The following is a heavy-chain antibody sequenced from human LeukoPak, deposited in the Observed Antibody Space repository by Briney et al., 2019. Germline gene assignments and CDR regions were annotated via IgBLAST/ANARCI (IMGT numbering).Heavy chain of an antibody. CDR3: ARQHPYYYYYYMDV. V-gene: IGHV4-34*01. D-gene: IGHD2-21*01. CDR2: INHSGST. J-gene: IGHJ6*03. CDR1: GGSISSYY. Sequence: SETLSLTCTVSGGSISSYYWSWIRQPPGKGLEWIGEINHSGSTNYNPSLKSRVTISVDTSKNQFSLKLSSVTAADTAVYYCARQHPYYYYYYMDVWGKGTTVTVSS.